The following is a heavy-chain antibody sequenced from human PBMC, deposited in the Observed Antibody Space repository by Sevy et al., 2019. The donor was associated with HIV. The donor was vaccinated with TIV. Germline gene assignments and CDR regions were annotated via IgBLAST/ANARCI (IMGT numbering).Heavy chain of an antibody. J-gene: IGHJ6*02. CDR1: GGTFSSYA. CDR2: IIPIFGTA. V-gene: IGHV1-69*13. D-gene: IGHD3-3*01. CDR3: ARSVIVPYGMDV. Sequence: ASVKVSCKASGGTFSSYAISWVRQAPGQGLEWMGGIIPIFGTANYAQTFQGRVTITADESTSTAYMELSSLRSEDTAVYYCARSVIVPYGMDVWGQGTTVTVSS.